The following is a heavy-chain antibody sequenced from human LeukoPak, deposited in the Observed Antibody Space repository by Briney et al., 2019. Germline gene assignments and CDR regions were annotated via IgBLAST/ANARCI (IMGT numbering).Heavy chain of an antibody. CDR1: GGTFSSYA. J-gene: IGHJ4*02. D-gene: IGHD4-17*01. V-gene: IGHV1-69*04. CDR2: IIPILGIA. CDR3: AETSYGDYVGLDY. Sequence: GASVKVSCKASGGTFSSYAISWVRQAPGQGLEWMGRIIPILGIANYAQKFQGRVTITADKSTSTAYMELSSLRSEDTAVYYCAETSYGDYVGLDYWGQGTLVTVSS.